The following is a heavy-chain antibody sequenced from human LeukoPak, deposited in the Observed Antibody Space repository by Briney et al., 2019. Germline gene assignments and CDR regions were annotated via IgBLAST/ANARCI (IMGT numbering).Heavy chain of an antibody. Sequence: PGGSLRLSCEASGFTFSDYYMSWVRQPPGKGLEWIGEIYHGGSTNYNPSLKSRVAMSVDRSRNQFSLQLSSVTAADTAVYYCAKGEDHGSGTVHFASWGQGTLVTVSS. CDR2: IYHGGST. D-gene: IGHD3-10*01. V-gene: IGHV4-34*01. CDR1: GFTFSDYY. J-gene: IGHJ4*02. CDR3: AKGEDHGSGTVHFAS.